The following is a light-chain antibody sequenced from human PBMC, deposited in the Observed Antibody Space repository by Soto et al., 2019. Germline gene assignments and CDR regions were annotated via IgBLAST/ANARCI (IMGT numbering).Light chain of an antibody. CDR1: SSNIGAGYD. J-gene: IGLJ3*02. CDR2: GNS. V-gene: IGLV1-40*01. Sequence: QAVVTQPPSVSGARGQRVTVSCTGSSSNIGAGYDVHWYQQLPGTAPKLLSYGNSNRPSGVPDRFSGSKSGTSASLAITGLQAEDEADYYCQSYDSSLSGSVFGGGTQLTVL. CDR3: QSYDSSLSGSV.